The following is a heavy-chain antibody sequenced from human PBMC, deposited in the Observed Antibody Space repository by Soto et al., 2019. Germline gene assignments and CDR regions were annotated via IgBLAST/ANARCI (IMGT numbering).Heavy chain of an antibody. CDR3: ARQGLIYEAAATLTFDY. Sequence: PSETLSLTCTVSGGSISSYYWSWIRQPPGKGLEWIGYIYYSGSTNYNPSLKSRVTISVDTSKNQFSLKLSSVTAADTAVYYCARQGLIYEAAATLTFDYSGQGTLVTVSS. D-gene: IGHD2-15*01. V-gene: IGHV4-59*01. CDR1: GGSISSYY. J-gene: IGHJ4*02. CDR2: IYYSGST.